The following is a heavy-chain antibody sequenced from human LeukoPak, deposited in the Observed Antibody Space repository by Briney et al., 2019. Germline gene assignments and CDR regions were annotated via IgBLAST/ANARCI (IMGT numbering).Heavy chain of an antibody. V-gene: IGHV4-39*07. Sequence: SETLSLTCTVSGGSISSSSYYWGWIRQPPGKGLEWIGTIYYSGGTYHNPSLKSRVTISVDTSKNQFSLKLSSVTAADTAVYYCASQYYYGSGSYYPFDYWGQGTLVTVSS. D-gene: IGHD3-10*01. J-gene: IGHJ4*02. CDR1: GGSISSSSYY. CDR2: IYYSGGT. CDR3: ASQYYYGSGSYYPFDY.